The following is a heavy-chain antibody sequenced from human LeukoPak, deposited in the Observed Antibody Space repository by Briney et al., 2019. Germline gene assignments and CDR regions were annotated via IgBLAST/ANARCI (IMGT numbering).Heavy chain of an antibody. J-gene: IGHJ5*02. CDR3: ARDSFSTKSQKVNWFDP. CDR1: GFSFSSHG. V-gene: IGHV3-30*19. CDR2: ISYDGSNK. Sequence: GGSLRLSCSASGFSFSSHGMQWVRQAPGKGLEWVAVISYDGSNKYYADSVKGRFTISRDNSKNTLNLQMNSLRAEDTAVYYCARDSFSTKSQKVNWFDPWGQGTLVTVSS.